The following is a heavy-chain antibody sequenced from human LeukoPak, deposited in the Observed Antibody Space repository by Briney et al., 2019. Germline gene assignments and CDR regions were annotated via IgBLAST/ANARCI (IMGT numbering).Heavy chain of an antibody. J-gene: IGHJ5*02. CDR1: GYSFTSYY. V-gene: IGHV1-46*01. CDR3: ARDNSVGETAWWFDP. D-gene: IGHD1-26*01. Sequence: ASVKVSCKASGYSFTSYYMHWVRQAPGQGLEWMGLINPSGSSTTYAQRFQGRVTMTRDISTSTDYMELTSLTSDDTAMYYCARDNSVGETAWWFDPWGQGTLVTVSS. CDR2: INPSGSST.